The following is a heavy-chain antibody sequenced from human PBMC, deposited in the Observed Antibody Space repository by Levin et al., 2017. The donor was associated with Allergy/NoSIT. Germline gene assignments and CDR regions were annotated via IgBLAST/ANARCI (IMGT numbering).Heavy chain of an antibody. J-gene: IGHJ4*02. V-gene: IGHV1-69*01. Sequence: GGSLRLSCKASGGTFSSYAISWVRQAPGQGLEWMGGIIPIFGTANYAQKFQGRVTITADESTSTAYMELSSLRSEDTAVYDCARDAPYSGYDYGSVYWGQGTLVTVSS. D-gene: IGHD5-12*01. CDR3: ARDAPYSGYDYGSVY. CDR1: GGTFSSYA. CDR2: IIPIFGTA.